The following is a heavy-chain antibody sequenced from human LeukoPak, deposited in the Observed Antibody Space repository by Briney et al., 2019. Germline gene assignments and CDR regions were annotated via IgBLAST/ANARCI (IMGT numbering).Heavy chain of an antibody. CDR1: GGTFSSYA. Sequence: ASVKVSCKASGGTFSSYAISWVRQAPGQGLEWMGRIIPILGIANYAQKFQGRVTITADKSTSTAYMELSSLRSEDTAVYYCASNRADYGGNPTDSHAFDIWGQGTMVTVSS. D-gene: IGHD4-23*01. J-gene: IGHJ3*02. V-gene: IGHV1-69*04. CDR3: ASNRADYGGNPTDSHAFDI. CDR2: IIPILGIA.